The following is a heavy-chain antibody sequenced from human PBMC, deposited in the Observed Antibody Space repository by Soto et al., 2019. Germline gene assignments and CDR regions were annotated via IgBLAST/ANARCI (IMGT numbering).Heavy chain of an antibody. CDR2: IWYDGSNK. CDR3: ARGNDFWAYGMDV. V-gene: IGHV3-33*01. D-gene: IGHD3-3*01. J-gene: IGHJ6*02. Sequence: QVQLVESGGGVVQPGRSLRLSCEASGFTFSSYGMHWVRQAPGKGLEWVAVIWYDGSNKYYADSVKGRFTISRDNSKNTLYLQMNSLRAEDTAVYYCARGNDFWAYGMDVWGQGTTVTVSS. CDR1: GFTFSSYG.